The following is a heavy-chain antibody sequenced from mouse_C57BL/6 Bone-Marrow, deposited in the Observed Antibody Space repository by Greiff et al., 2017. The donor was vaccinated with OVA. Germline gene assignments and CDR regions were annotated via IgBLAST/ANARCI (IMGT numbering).Heavy chain of an antibody. J-gene: IGHJ1*03. D-gene: IGHD2-3*01. V-gene: IGHV1-63*01. Sequence: QVQLQQSGAELVRPGTSVKMSCKASGYTFTNYWIGSATQRPGHGLEWIGDINPGDGDTNYNEKCTGKATLTADKSSSTAYMQFSSLTSEDSDLYYCARKDGYYSWYFDVWGTGTTVTVAS. CDR3: ARKDGYYSWYFDV. CDR2: INPGDGDT. CDR1: GYTFTNYW.